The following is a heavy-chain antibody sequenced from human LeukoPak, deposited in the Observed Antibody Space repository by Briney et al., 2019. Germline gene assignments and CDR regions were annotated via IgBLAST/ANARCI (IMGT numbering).Heavy chain of an antibody. D-gene: IGHD4/OR15-4a*01. Sequence: GESLRISCKGSGYSFANYWIGWVRQMLGKGLEWMGIIYPGDSDTKYSPSFQGQVTISADKSISTAYLQWSSLKASDNAMYFCARLGTNFPFGYWGQGALVTVSS. J-gene: IGHJ4*02. CDR1: GYSFANYW. CDR2: IYPGDSDT. V-gene: IGHV5-51*01. CDR3: ARLGTNFPFGY.